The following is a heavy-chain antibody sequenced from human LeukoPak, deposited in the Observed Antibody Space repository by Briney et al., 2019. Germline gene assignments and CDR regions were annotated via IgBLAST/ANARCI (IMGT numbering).Heavy chain of an antibody. Sequence: SETLSLTCTVSGGSISSSSYYWGWIRQPPGKGLEWIGSIYYSGSTYYNPSLKSRVTISVDTSKNQFSLKLSSVTAADTAVYYCARARITMVRGVKTYYYMDVWGKGTTVTVSS. J-gene: IGHJ6*03. V-gene: IGHV4-39*07. CDR3: ARARITMVRGVKTYYYMDV. CDR1: GGSISSSSYY. D-gene: IGHD3-10*01. CDR2: IYYSGST.